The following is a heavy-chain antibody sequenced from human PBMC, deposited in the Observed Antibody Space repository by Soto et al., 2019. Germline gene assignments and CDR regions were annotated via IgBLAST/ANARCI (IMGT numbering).Heavy chain of an antibody. CDR2: SNPNSGDT. V-gene: IGHV1-2*02. Sequence: ASLKVSCKASGYTLTGYSMHLVRPVPGQGHGWMGWSNPNSGDTKYAQKFQGRVTMTRDMSTRTAYMEVSRLTSDDTAVYYCARSLSTIGGRPDSWGQGTLVTVS. J-gene: IGHJ4*02. CDR1: GYTLTGYS. CDR3: ARSLSTIGGRPDS. D-gene: IGHD6-6*01.